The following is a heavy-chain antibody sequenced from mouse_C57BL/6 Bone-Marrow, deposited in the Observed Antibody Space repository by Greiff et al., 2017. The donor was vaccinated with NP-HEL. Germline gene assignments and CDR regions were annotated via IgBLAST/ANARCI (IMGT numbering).Heavy chain of an antibody. CDR3: TRGGKNY. J-gene: IGHJ4*01. Sequence: QVHVKQSGAELVRPGASVTLSCKASGYTFTDYEMHWVKQTPVHGLEWIGAIDPETGGTAYNQKFKGKAILTADKSSSTAYMELRSLTSEDSAVYYCTRGGKNYWGQGTSVTVSS. V-gene: IGHV1-15*01. CDR1: GYTFTDYE. CDR2: IDPETGGT. D-gene: IGHD1-1*01.